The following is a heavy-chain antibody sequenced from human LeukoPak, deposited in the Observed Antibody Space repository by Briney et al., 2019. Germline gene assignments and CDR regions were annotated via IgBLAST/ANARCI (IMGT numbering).Heavy chain of an antibody. Sequence: GGTLRLSYAASGFTFSSHGMNWVRQAPGKGLEWVSGITGGGTTYYADSVKGRFTISRDNSKNTLYLQMNSLRAEDTAVYYCASGPTMKMDVWGKGTTVTVSS. CDR2: ITGGGTT. J-gene: IGHJ6*04. V-gene: IGHV3-23*01. CDR1: GFTFSSHG. CDR3: ASGPTMKMDV. D-gene: IGHD3-22*01.